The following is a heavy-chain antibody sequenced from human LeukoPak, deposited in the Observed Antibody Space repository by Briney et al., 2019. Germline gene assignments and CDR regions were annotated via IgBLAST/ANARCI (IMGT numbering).Heavy chain of an antibody. CDR1: GGTFSSYA. J-gene: IGHJ4*02. CDR2: IIPIFGTA. D-gene: IGHD4-17*01. V-gene: IGHV1-69*13. Sequence: GASVKVSCKASGGTFSSYAISWVRQAPGQGLEWMGGIIPIFGTANYAQKFQGRVTITADESTSTAYMELSSLRSEDTAVYYCARDLGVDFSDYGDYRHPLHCEHWGQGTLVTVSS. CDR3: ARDLGVDFSDYGDYRHPLHCEH.